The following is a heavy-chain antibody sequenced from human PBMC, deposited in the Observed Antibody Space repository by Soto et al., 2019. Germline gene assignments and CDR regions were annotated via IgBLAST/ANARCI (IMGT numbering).Heavy chain of an antibody. CDR1: VFTFSRYE. Sequence: SLRLSCLASVFTFSRYEMNWFRQAPGKGLEWLSYMSESGSTMYYADSVKGRLTISRDNAKNLLYLHMKSLRAEDTAVYYCARARIRGGYYYGMDVWGQGTTVTVSS. CDR2: MSESGSTM. J-gene: IGHJ6*02. CDR3: ARARIRGGYYYGMDV. V-gene: IGHV3-48*03.